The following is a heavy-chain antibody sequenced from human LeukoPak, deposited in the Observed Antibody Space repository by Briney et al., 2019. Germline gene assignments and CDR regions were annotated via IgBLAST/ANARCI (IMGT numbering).Heavy chain of an antibody. CDR3: ARLGHASVIGYSSGWYKGWFDP. D-gene: IGHD6-19*01. Sequence: SQTLSLTCTVSGGSISSGSYYWSWIRQPAGKGLEWIGRIYTSGSTNYNPSLKSRVTISVDTSKNQFSLKLSSVTAADTAVYYCARLGHASVIGYSSGWYKGWFDPWGQGTLVTVSS. J-gene: IGHJ5*02. CDR1: GGSISSGSYY. CDR2: IYTSGST. V-gene: IGHV4-61*02.